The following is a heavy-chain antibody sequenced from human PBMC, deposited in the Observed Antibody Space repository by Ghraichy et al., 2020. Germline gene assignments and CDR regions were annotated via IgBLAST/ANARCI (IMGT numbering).Heavy chain of an antibody. CDR2: ISGSGGST. D-gene: IGHD3-22*01. CDR3: AKDDPYYYDSSGQFDY. Sequence: GGSLRLSCAASGFTFSSYAMSWVRQAPGKGLEWVSAISGSGGSTYYADSVKGRFTISRDNSKNTLYLQMNSLRAEDTAVYYCAKDDPYYYDSSGQFDYWGQGTLVTVSS. J-gene: IGHJ4*02. CDR1: GFTFSSYA. V-gene: IGHV3-23*01.